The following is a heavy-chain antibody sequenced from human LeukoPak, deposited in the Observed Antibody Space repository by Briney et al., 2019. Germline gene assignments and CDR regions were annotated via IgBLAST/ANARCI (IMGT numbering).Heavy chain of an antibody. V-gene: IGHV1-69*13. CDR1: GGTFSSYA. J-gene: IGHJ3*02. CDR2: IIPIFGTA. D-gene: IGHD5-12*01. Sequence: SVTVSCKASGGTFSSYAISWVRQAPGQGLEWMGGIIPIFGTANYAQKFQGRVTITADESTSTAYMELSSLRSEDTAVYYCARDGGEIVAYNDAFDIWGQGTMVTVSS. CDR3: ARDGGEIVAYNDAFDI.